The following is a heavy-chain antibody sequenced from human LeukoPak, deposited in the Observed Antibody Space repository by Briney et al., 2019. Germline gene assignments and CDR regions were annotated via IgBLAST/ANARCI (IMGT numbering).Heavy chain of an antibody. Sequence: GGSLRLSCAASGFTLDNFAMHWVRQAPGKGLEWVALISWDGGNTRYADSVRGRFTISRDNAKNSLYLQMNSLRAEDTAVYYCARELTTVDAFDIWGQGTMVTVSS. CDR3: ARELTTVDAFDI. CDR2: ISWDGGNT. D-gene: IGHD4-17*01. CDR1: GFTLDNFA. J-gene: IGHJ3*02. V-gene: IGHV3-43D*03.